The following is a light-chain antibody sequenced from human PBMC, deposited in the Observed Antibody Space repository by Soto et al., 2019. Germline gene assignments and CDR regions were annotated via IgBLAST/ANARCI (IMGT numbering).Light chain of an antibody. J-gene: IGKJ1*01. CDR1: QSVSSTY. V-gene: IGKV3-20*01. CDR2: GVS. CDR3: QQYGSSPWT. Sequence: EIVLTQSPGTLSLSPGERVTLSCRASQSVSSTYLAWYQQKPGQAPRLLIYGVSSRATGIPDRFSGSGSGTDFTLTINRLEPEDFAVYYCQQYGSSPWTFGQGTKVEIK.